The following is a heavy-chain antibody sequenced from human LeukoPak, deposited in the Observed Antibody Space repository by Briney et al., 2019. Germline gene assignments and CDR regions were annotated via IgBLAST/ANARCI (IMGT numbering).Heavy chain of an antibody. J-gene: IGHJ6*03. Sequence: GGSLRLSCAASGFTFSSYAMHWVRQAPGKGLEWVAVISYDGSNKYYADSVKGRFTISRDNSKNTLYLQMNSLTAEDTAVYYCARMTGEYYYYMDVWGKGTTVTVSS. V-gene: IGHV3-30*04. CDR2: ISYDGSNK. D-gene: IGHD3-9*01. CDR1: GFTFSSYA. CDR3: ARMTGEYYYYMDV.